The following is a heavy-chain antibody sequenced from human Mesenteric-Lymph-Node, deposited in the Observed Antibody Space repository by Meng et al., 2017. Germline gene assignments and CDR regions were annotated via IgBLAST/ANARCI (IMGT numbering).Heavy chain of an antibody. Sequence: ASVKVSCKASGYTFTSYGISWVRQAPGQGLEWMGWINPNSGGTNYAQKFQGRVTMTRDTSISTAYMELRSLRSDDTAVYYCARVRDTMIRGVTDYWGQGTLVTVSS. J-gene: IGHJ4*02. D-gene: IGHD3-10*01. CDR1: GYTFTSYG. CDR3: ARVRDTMIRGVTDY. CDR2: INPNSGGT. V-gene: IGHV1-2*02.